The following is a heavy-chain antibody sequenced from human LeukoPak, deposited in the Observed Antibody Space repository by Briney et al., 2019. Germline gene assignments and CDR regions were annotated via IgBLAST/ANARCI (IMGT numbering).Heavy chain of an antibody. Sequence: SVKVSSKASGGTFSSYAISWVRPAPGQGLEWMGRIIPILGIANYAQKFQGRVTITADKSTSTAYMELSSLRSEDTAVYYCARVEGWNEYYFDYWGQGTLVTVSS. J-gene: IGHJ4*02. CDR3: ARVEGWNEYYFDY. V-gene: IGHV1-69*04. CDR1: GGTFSSYA. CDR2: IIPILGIA. D-gene: IGHD1-1*01.